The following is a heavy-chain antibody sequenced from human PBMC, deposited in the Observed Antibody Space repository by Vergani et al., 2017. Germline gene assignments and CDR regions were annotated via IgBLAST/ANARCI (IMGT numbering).Heavy chain of an antibody. V-gene: IGHV3-11*01. CDR1: GFTFSDYY. CDR2: ISSSGSTI. J-gene: IGHJ6*02. Sequence: QVQLVESGGGLVKPGGSLRLSCAASGFTFSDYYMSWIRQAPGQGLEWVSYISSSGSTIYYADSVKGRFTISRDNAKNSLYLQMNSLRAEDTAVYYCARKHISDDYDSSGYYCWGYYYGMDAWGQGTTVTVSS. D-gene: IGHD3-22*01. CDR3: ARKHISDDYDSSGYYCWGYYYGMDA.